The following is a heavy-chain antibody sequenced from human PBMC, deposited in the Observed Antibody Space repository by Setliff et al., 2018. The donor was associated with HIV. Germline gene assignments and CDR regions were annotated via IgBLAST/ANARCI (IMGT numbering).Heavy chain of an antibody. CDR2: ISAYDGNT. CDR1: GYMFTSYG. CDR3: ARAPARANGVFDF. D-gene: IGHD2-8*01. J-gene: IGHJ4*01. Sequence: GASVKVSCKASGYMFTSYGITWVRQAPGQGLEWMGWISAYDGNTKFAQKFQGRVTLTRDLSTGTAYMELNSLISNDTAVYYCARAPARANGVFDFWGQGSLVTVSS. V-gene: IGHV1-18*01.